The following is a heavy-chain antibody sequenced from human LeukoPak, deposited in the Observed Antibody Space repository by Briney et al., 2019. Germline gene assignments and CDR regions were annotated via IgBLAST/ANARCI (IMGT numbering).Heavy chain of an antibody. V-gene: IGHV3-23*01. J-gene: IGHJ4*02. CDR3: AKERDYGHLDY. CDR1: GFTFSTYA. CDR2: ISGSGTHT. Sequence: GGSLRLSCAASGFTFSTYAMSWVRQAPGKGLEWVSGISGSGTHTYYADSVKGRFTISRDNSKNTPYLEMNGLRAEDTAVYYCAKERDYGHLDYWGQGTLVTVSS. D-gene: IGHD4-17*01.